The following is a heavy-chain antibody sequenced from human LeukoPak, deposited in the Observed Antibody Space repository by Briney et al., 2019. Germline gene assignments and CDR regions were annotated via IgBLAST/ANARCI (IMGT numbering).Heavy chain of an antibody. V-gene: IGHV3-66*01. D-gene: IGHD6-19*01. Sequence: GGSLRLSCAASGFTVSSNYMSWVRQASGKGLEWVSVIYSGGSTYYADSVKGRFTISRDNSKNTLYLQMNSLRAGDTAVYYCARWLSSGWYHGWFDPWGQGTLVTVSS. CDR3: ARWLSSGWYHGWFDP. CDR2: IYSGGST. J-gene: IGHJ5*02. CDR1: GFTVSSNY.